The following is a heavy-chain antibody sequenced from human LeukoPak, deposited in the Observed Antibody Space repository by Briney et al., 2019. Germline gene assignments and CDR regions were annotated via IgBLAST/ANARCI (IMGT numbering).Heavy chain of an antibody. D-gene: IGHD6-6*01. CDR1: GFTFSISW. Sequence: GGSLRISCAASGFTFSISWMSWVRQAPGKGLVWVSRINSDGSSTTYADSVKGRFTISRVNAKNTLYLQMNSLRAEDTAVYYCARVAARAYYYYHDMDLWGQGTTVTVSS. J-gene: IGHJ6*02. V-gene: IGHV3-74*01. CDR2: INSDGSST. CDR3: ARVAARAYYYYHDMDL.